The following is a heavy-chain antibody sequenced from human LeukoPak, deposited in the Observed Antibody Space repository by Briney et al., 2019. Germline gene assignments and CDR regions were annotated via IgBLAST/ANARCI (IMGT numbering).Heavy chain of an antibody. D-gene: IGHD3-3*01. J-gene: IGHJ4*02. Sequence: ASVKVSCKASGYTFTSYGISWVRQAPGQGLEWMGWISAYNGNTNYAQKLQGRVTMTTDTSTSTAYMELRSLRSDDTAVYYCARDGGITIFGVVTKYYFDYWGQGTLVTVSS. CDR2: ISAYNGNT. CDR3: ARDGGITIFGVVTKYYFDY. V-gene: IGHV1-18*01. CDR1: GYTFTSYG.